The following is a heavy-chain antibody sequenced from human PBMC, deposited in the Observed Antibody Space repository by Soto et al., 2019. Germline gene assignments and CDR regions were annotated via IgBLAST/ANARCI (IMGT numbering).Heavy chain of an antibody. CDR3: ARNAYGQSWFDP. Sequence: SVKVSCKASGGTFSSYAISWVRQAPGQGLEWMGGIIPIFGTANYAQKFQGRVTITADESTSTAYMELSSLRSEDTAVYYCARNAYGQSWFDPWGQGTLVTVSS. CDR1: GGTFSSYA. J-gene: IGHJ5*02. V-gene: IGHV1-69*13. D-gene: IGHD4-17*01. CDR2: IIPIFGTA.